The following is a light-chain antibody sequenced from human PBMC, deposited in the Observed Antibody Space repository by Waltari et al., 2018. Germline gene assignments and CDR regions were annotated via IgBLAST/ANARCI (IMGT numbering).Light chain of an antibody. V-gene: IGLV2-23*01. CDR1: SSDVGSYNL. J-gene: IGLJ2*01. CDR3: SSYAGNYNLVV. Sequence: QCALTQPASVSGSPGQSITISCTGTSSDVGSYNLVSWYQQHPGKAPKLMIYEASKRPSGVSNRFSGSKSGNTASLTISGLQAEDEADYYCSSYAGNYNLVVFGGGTKLTVL. CDR2: EAS.